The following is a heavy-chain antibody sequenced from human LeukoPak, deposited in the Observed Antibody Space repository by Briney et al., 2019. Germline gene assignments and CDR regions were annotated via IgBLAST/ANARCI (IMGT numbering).Heavy chain of an antibody. CDR2: IYYSGST. CDR3: ASGPSKYYYYYGMDV. J-gene: IGHJ6*02. Sequence: SETLSLTCTVSGGSISSGGYSWSWIRQHPGKGLEWIGYIYYSGSTYYNPSLKSRVTISVDTSKNQFSLKLSSVTAADTAVYYCASGPSKYYYYYGMDVWGQGTTVTVSS. V-gene: IGHV4-31*03. CDR1: GGSISSGGYS.